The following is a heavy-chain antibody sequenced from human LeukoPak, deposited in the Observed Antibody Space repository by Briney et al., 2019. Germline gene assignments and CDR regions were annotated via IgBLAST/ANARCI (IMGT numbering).Heavy chain of an antibody. CDR2: IYHSGST. CDR3: ARGTIFGVVIGD. D-gene: IGHD3-3*01. J-gene: IGHJ4*02. Sequence: PSETLSLTCTVSGGSISSGDYYWSWIRQPPGKGLEWIGYIYHSGSTYYNPSLKSRVTISVDTSKNQFSLKLSSVTAADTAVYYCARGTIFGVVIGDWGQGTLVTVSS. CDR1: GGSISSGDYY. V-gene: IGHV4-30-4*08.